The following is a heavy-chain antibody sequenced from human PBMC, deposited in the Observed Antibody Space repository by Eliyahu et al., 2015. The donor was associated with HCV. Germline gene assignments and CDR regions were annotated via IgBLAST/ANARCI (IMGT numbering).Heavy chain of an antibody. Sequence: EVQLVESGGGLVQPGGSLRLSCAASEFTVSSYWMDWVRQAPGKGLEWVANIKPDGSVKHYADSVKGRFTISRDNAKNSLYLQMNSLRAEDTAVYYCATARSTDTVDIWGQGTMVTVSS. J-gene: IGHJ3*02. CDR2: IKPDGSVK. CDR3: ATARSTDTVDI. V-gene: IGHV3-7*01. CDR1: EFTVSSYW.